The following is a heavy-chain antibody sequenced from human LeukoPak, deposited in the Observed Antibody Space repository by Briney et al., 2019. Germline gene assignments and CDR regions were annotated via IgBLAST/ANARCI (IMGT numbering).Heavy chain of an antibody. D-gene: IGHD6-13*01. CDR3: ARVSVLIAAAGTTRWFDP. CDR1: GGSISSGVYY. V-gene: IGHV4-61*02. CDR2: IYTSGST. J-gene: IGHJ5*02. Sequence: KPSETLSLTCTVSGGSISSGVYYWSWIRQPAGKGLEWIGRIYTSGSTNYNPSLKSRVTISVDTSKNQFSLKLSSVTAADTAVYYCARVSVLIAAAGTTRWFDPWGQGTLVTVSS.